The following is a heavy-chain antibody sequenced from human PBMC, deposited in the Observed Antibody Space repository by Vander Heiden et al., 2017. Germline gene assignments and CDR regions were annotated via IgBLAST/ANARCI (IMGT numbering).Heavy chain of an antibody. Sequence: EVQLLESGGGLVQPGGSLTLSCPASGFTLSSYAMSWVRQAPGKGLEWVSAISGSGGSTYYADSVKGRFTISRDNSKNTLYLQMNSLRAEDTAVYYCAKLGPYCSGGSCYSDAFDIWGQGTMVTVSS. CDR2: ISGSGGST. J-gene: IGHJ3*02. V-gene: IGHV3-23*01. CDR3: AKLGPYCSGGSCYSDAFDI. CDR1: GFTLSSYA. D-gene: IGHD2-15*01.